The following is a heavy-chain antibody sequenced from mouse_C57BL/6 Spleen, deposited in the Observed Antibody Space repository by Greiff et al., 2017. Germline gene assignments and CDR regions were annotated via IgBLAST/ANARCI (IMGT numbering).Heavy chain of an antibody. J-gene: IGHJ2*01. Sequence: VQLKQSGAELVRPGASVKLSCTASGFNIKDDYMHWVKQRPEQGLEWIGWIDPENGDTEYASKFQGKATITADTSSNTAYLQLSSLTSEDTAVYYGTTWEVKRVYFDYWGQGTTLTVSS. V-gene: IGHV14-4*01. CDR3: TTWEVKRVYFDY. D-gene: IGHD2-1*01. CDR1: GFNIKDDY. CDR2: IDPENGDT.